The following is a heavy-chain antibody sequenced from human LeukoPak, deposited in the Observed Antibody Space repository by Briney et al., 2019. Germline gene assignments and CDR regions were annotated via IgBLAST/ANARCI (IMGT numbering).Heavy chain of an antibody. V-gene: IGHV1-69*05. CDR2: IIPIFGTA. CDR3: ASRENLIAVGPFDY. D-gene: IGHD6-19*01. J-gene: IGHJ4*02. Sequence: SVKVSCKASGGTFSSYAISWVRQAPGQGLELMGGIIPIFGTANYAQKFQGRVTITTDESTSTAYMELSSLRSEDTAVYYCASRENLIAVGPFDYWGQGTLVTVSS. CDR1: GGTFSSYA.